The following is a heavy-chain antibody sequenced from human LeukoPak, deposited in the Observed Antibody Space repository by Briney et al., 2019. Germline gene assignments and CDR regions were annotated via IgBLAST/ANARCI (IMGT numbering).Heavy chain of an antibody. CDR3: ARDLGATFDV. D-gene: IGHD1-26*01. V-gene: IGHV4-4*07. CDR2: IYVYTAETT. Sequence: SETLSLTCTVSGASFKNYYWTWIRQSAGKGLEWIGRIYVYTAETTDYNPSLKSRVTMSAATSKSQFSLNLTSVTAADTAVYYCARDLGATFDVWGRGTLVTVSS. J-gene: IGHJ2*01. CDR1: GASFKNYY.